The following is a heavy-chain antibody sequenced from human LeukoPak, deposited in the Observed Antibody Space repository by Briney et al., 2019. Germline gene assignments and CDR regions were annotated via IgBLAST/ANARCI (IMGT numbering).Heavy chain of an antibody. CDR1: GGSISSYY. CDR3: ARHSITPGTEYAFDI. Sequence: SETLSLTCTVSGGSISSYYWSWIRQPAGKGLEWIGRIYTSGSTNYNPSLKSRVTISVDTSKNQFSLRLSSVTAADTAVYYCARHSITPGTEYAFDIWGQGTMVTVSS. V-gene: IGHV4-4*07. D-gene: IGHD1-14*01. CDR2: IYTSGST. J-gene: IGHJ3*02.